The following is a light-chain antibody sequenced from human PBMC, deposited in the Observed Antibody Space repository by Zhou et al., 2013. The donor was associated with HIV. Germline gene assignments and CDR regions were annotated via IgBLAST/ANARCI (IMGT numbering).Light chain of an antibody. CDR1: QVIGNA. CDR2: AAS. V-gene: IGKV1-6*01. J-gene: IGKJ1*01. CDR3: QQYNSYWK. Sequence: AVQMTQSPSSLSASVGDRVTITCRASQVIGNALGWYQQKPGEAPRLLICAASILQSGVPSRFSGSGSGTDFTLTISSLQPDDFATYYCQQYNSYWKFGQGTKVEIK.